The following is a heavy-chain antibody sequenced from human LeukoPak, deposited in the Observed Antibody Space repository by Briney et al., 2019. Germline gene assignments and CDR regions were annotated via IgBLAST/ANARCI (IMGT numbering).Heavy chain of an antibody. CDR2: VYVGDSDT. Sequence: GESLKISCKASGYSFTTYWIGWVRQMPGKGLEWMGIVYVGDSDTRYSPSFQGQVTISADKSISTAYLQWSSLKASDTAMYYCARRLAAAGTTYFDYWGQGTLVTVSS. J-gene: IGHJ4*02. CDR1: GYSFTTYW. V-gene: IGHV5-51*01. D-gene: IGHD6-13*01. CDR3: ARRLAAAGTTYFDY.